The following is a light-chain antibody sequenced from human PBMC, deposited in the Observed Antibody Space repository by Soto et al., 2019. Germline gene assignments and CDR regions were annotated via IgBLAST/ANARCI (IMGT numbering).Light chain of an antibody. CDR3: SSYTISRTYV. J-gene: IGLJ1*01. CDR1: RSDVGAYNF. V-gene: IGLV2-14*03. Sequence: QSALTQPASVSGSPGQSITISCTGTRSDVGAYNFVSWHQQHPGNAPKLIIYNVYDRPSGISYRFSGSKAGNTAALNISGLQGEDEAEYYCSSYTISRTYVFGTGTKLTVL. CDR2: NVY.